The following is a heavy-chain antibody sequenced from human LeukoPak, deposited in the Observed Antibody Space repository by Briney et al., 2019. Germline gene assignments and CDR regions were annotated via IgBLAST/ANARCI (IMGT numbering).Heavy chain of an antibody. CDR3: AKGGYSSGWRNYFDY. CDR2: ISATGGST. V-gene: IGHV3-23*01. J-gene: IGHJ4*02. Sequence: GGSLRLSCAASGFTFSSYGITWVRQAPGKGLDWVSTISATGGSTYYADSVKGRFTISRDNSKDTLYLQMNSLRAEDTAVYYCAKGGYSSGWRNYFDYWGQGTLVTVSS. CDR1: GFTFSSYG. D-gene: IGHD6-19*01.